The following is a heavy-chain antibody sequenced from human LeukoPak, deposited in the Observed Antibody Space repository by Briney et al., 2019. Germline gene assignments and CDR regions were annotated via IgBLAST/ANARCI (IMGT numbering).Heavy chain of an antibody. V-gene: IGHV1-69*13. CDR1: GGTFSSYA. CDR3: ASARPYYDILTGYYN. J-gene: IGHJ4*02. CDR2: IIPILGTA. Sequence: SVKVSCKASGGTFSSYAISWVRQAPGQGLEWMGGIIPILGTANYAQKFQGRVTITADESTSTAYMELSSLRSEDTAVYYCASARPYYDILTGYYNWGQGTLVTVSS. D-gene: IGHD3-9*01.